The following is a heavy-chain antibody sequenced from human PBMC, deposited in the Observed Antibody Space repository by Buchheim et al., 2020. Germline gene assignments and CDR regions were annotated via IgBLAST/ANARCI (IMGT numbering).Heavy chain of an antibody. D-gene: IGHD3-22*01. V-gene: IGHV3-49*03. J-gene: IGHJ4*02. Sequence: EVQLVESGGGLVQPGRSLRLSCTASGFTFCDYAMSWFRQAPGKGLEWVGFIRSKAYGGTTEYAASVKGRFTISRDDSKSIAYLQMNSLKTEDTAVYYCTSLYYYDSSGYFDYWGQGTL. CDR3: TSLYYYDSSGYFDY. CDR2: IRSKAYGGTT. CDR1: GFTFCDYA.